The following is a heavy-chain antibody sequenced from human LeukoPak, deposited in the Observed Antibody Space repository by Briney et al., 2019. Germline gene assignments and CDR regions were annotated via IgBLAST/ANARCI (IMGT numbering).Heavy chain of an antibody. J-gene: IGHJ4*02. CDR2: INHSGST. CDR1: GGSFSGYY. CDR3: AGDYRGSLDY. Sequence: SETLSLTCAVYGGSFSGYYWSWIHQPPGKGLEWIGEINHSGSTNSNPSLKSRVTISVDTSKNQFSLKLTSVTAADTAVYYCAGDYRGSLDYWGQGTLVTVSS. V-gene: IGHV4-34*01. D-gene: IGHD4-11*01.